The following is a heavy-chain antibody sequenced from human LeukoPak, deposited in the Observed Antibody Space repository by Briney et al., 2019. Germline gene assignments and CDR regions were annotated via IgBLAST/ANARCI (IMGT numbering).Heavy chain of an antibody. V-gene: IGHV3-23*01. CDR3: AKGGYSNGRYHYYYMDV. J-gene: IGHJ6*03. Sequence: GGSLRLSCAASGFTFSSYAMTWVRQAPGKGLEWVSSFSFNGESTYYADSAKGRFTISRDNSKNTLYLQMNSLRAEDTAVYYCAKGGYSNGRYHYYYMDVWGEGATVTVSS. CDR1: GFTFSSYA. CDR2: FSFNGEST. D-gene: IGHD5-18*01.